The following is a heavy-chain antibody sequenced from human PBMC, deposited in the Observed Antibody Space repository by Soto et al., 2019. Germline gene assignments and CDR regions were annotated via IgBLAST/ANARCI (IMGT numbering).Heavy chain of an antibody. J-gene: IGHJ6*02. D-gene: IGHD3-22*01. CDR1: EYNFAIHW. Sequence: PGESLKISCKGSEYNFAIHWIAWVRQMPGKGLEWMGIIYPSDSDTRYSPSFQGQVTISVDKSISTAYLQWSSLKASDIAMYYCARLTTYYYESSSYGMDVWGQGTTVTVSS. CDR2: IYPSDSDT. V-gene: IGHV5-51*01. CDR3: ARLTTYYYESSSYGMDV.